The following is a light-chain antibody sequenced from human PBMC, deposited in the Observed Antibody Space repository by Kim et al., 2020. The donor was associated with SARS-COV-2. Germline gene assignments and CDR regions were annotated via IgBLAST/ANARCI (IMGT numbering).Light chain of an antibody. CDR2: RNT. CDR1: SSNVGSNY. Sequence: KITISCSVRSSNVGSNYIYWYQQFPVTAPKLLIYRNTCRPSGVPDRFSGSKSVTSASLAISGLRSEDEATYYCEVWDDSLSGVVFGGGTQLTVL. V-gene: IGLV1-47*01. J-gene: IGLJ2*01. CDR3: EVWDDSLSGVV.